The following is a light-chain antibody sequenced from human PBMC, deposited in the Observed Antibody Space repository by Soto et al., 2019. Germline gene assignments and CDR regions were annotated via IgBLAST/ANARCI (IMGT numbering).Light chain of an antibody. CDR3: QQLHDLPPT. J-gene: IGKJ3*01. CDR1: QDTSNN. V-gene: IGKV1-33*01. Sequence: DIQMTQSPSSLSASVGDRVTITCQASQDTSNNLNWYQQKPVKAPNLLINDAFTLGTGVPSRFSGSGSGTDFTFTISSLQPEDIATYYCQQLHDLPPTFGPGTKVDIK. CDR2: DAF.